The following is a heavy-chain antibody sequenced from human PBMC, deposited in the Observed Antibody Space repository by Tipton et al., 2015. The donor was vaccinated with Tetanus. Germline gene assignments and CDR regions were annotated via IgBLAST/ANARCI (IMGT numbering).Heavy chain of an antibody. CDR2: SWYDGTDT. CDR1: GFIFSSYG. D-gene: IGHD2-15*01. CDR3: AREADCSGGSCFSGDFDN. V-gene: IGHV3-33*01. Sequence: SLRLSCAASGFIFSSYGIHWVRQAPGKGLEWVAVSWYDGTDTYYAESVRRRFTLSRDNSKNTLYLQMNSLRVDDTAVYYWAREADCSGGSCFSGDFDNWGQGTQVTVSS. J-gene: IGHJ4*02.